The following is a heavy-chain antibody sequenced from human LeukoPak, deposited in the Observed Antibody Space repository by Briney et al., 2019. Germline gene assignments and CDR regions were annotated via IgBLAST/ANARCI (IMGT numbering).Heavy chain of an antibody. D-gene: IGHD6-6*01. Sequence: GGSLRLSCAASGFTFSSNAMNWVRQAPGKGLEWVSGITGSGDSTYYADSVKGRFTISRDNSKNTVYLQMNSLRVEDTAVYHCGKERYGSSSVVDYWGHGTPVTVSS. J-gene: IGHJ4*01. V-gene: IGHV3-23*01. CDR3: GKERYGSSSVVDY. CDR1: GFTFSSNA. CDR2: ITGSGDST.